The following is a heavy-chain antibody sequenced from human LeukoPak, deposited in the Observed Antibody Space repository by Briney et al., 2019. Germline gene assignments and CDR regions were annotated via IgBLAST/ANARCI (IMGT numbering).Heavy chain of an antibody. J-gene: IGHJ4*02. CDR3: AGGHYPLEY. CDR1: GGSINSGY. D-gene: IGHD1-26*01. CDR2: LYPSGSN. V-gene: IGHV4-59*01. Sequence: SETLSLTCSVSGGSINSGYWSWIRQPPGKGLEWIGLLYPSGSNNYNPSLKSRVTISVDTSRTQFPLKLSSMTAADTAVYYCAGGHYPLEYWGQGTLVTVSS.